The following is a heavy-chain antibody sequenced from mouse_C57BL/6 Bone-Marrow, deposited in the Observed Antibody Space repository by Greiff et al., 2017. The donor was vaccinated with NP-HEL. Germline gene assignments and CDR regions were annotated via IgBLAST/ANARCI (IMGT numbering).Heavy chain of an antibody. Sequence: EVKVVESGGGLVQSGRSLRLSCATSGFTFSDFYMEWVRQAPGKGLGWIAASRNKANDYTTEYSASVKGRFIVSRDTSQSILYLQMNALRAEDTAIYYCARDGGRYFDVWGTGTTVTVSS. D-gene: IGHD3-3*01. CDR3: ARDGGRYFDV. CDR1: GFTFSDFY. CDR2: SRNKANDYTT. J-gene: IGHJ1*03. V-gene: IGHV7-1*01.